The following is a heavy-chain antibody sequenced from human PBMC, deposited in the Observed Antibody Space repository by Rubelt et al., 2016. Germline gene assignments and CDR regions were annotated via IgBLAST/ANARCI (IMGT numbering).Heavy chain of an antibody. Sequence: QVQLQQWGAGLLKPSETLSLTCAVYGGSFSGYYWSWIRQPPGKGLEWIGEINRSGSTNYNPSLKSRVTISVDTPSNQFSLKLSSVSAADTAVYFCARSAWIPHYFDYWGQGTLVTVSS. CDR2: INRSGST. V-gene: IGHV4-34*01. D-gene: IGHD5-12*01. CDR3: ARSAWIPHYFDY. J-gene: IGHJ4*02. CDR1: GGSFSGYY.